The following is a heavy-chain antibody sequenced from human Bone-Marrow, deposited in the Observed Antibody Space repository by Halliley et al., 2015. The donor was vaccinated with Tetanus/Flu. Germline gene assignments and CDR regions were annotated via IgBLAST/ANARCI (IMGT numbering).Heavy chain of an antibody. D-gene: IGHD2-15*01. J-gene: IGHJ6*02. Sequence: VQLVQSGAEVKKPGESLKISCKASGYNFTTYWIAWMRQMPGKGLEYMGLVYPGDSDTRYSPSFLGQVTISADKSISTAYLQWSSLKASDTAMYFCARHLAPINPVVRDPYHYYGLDVWGQGTTVTVSS. CDR1: GYNFTTYW. V-gene: IGHV5-51*01. CDR2: VYPGDSDT. CDR3: ARHLAPINPVVRDPYHYYGLDV.